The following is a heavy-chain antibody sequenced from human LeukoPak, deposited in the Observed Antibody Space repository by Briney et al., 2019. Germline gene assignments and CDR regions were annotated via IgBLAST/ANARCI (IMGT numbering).Heavy chain of an antibody. D-gene: IGHD3-3*01. CDR1: GYTFTNFA. V-gene: IGHV1-18*01. Sequence: ASVKVSCKASGYTFTNFAISWVRQAPGQGLEWMGWINPYNGNTKYALKVQGRVTMTTDTSTSTAYMGLRSLSPDDTAVFYCARGRIPARLRELGVVTDRHYYMDVWGKGTTVTVSS. J-gene: IGHJ6*03. CDR3: ARGRIPARLRELGVVTDRHYYMDV. CDR2: INPYNGNT.